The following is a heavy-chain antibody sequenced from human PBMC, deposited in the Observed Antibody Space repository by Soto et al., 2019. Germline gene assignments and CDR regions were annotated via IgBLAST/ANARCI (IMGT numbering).Heavy chain of an antibody. CDR1: GGSISSSSYY. J-gene: IGHJ6*02. CDR2: IYYSGST. D-gene: IGHD6-6*01. V-gene: IGHV4-39*01. CDR3: TIAARRGFYYGMDV. Sequence: TLSLTCTVSGGSISSSSYYWGWIRQPPGKGLEWIGSIYYSGSTYYNPSLKSRVTISVDTSKNQFSLKLSSVTAADTAVYYCTIAARRGFYYGMDVWGQGTTVTVSS.